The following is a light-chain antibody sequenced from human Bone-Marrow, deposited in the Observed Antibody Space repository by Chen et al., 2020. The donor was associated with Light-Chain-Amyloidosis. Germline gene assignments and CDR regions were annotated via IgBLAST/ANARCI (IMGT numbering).Light chain of an antibody. J-gene: IGKJ5*01. V-gene: IGKV3-11*01. CDR1: QXXXNF. CDR2: DAX. Sequence: LXLSPGERATLSCRASQXXXNFXXWYQXXPGXXXRLXXYDAXXRATXXPARXSGSGSGTXXXLTIXSLXPEDFXXYYCQQRKDWPITFGQGTRLEIK. CDR3: QQRKDWPIT.